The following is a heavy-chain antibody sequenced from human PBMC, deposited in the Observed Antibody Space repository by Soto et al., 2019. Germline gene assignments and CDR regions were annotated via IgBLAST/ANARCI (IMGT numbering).Heavy chain of an antibody. CDR1: GGSISSGGYY. CDR2: IYYSGST. Sequence: QVQLQESGPGLVKPSQTLSLTCTVSGGSISSGGYYWSWIRQHPGKGLEWIGYIYYSGSTYYNPSLKSLVTISVDTSKNQFSLKLSSVTAADTAVYYCERDTTGLSSSSTYYYYGMDVWGQGTTVTVSS. V-gene: IGHV4-31*01. D-gene: IGHD6-6*01. CDR3: ERDTTGLSSSSTYYYYGMDV. J-gene: IGHJ6*02.